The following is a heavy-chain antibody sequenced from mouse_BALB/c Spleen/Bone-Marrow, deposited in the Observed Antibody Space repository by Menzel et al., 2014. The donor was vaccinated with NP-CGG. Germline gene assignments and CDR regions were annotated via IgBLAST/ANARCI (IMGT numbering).Heavy chain of an antibody. CDR3: ARHAYYDQTEVSFVY. J-gene: IGHJ3*01. CDR2: ISGGGSYT. CDR1: GFSFNSYG. Sequence: EVQGVESGGGLVKSGGSLKLSCAASGFSFNSYGMSWVRQTPEKRLEWVATISGGGSYTFYPDSVKGRFTIPRDNAKNNLYLQLSSLRSEDTALYYCARHAYYDQTEVSFVYWGQGTLVTVSA. D-gene: IGHD2-4*01. V-gene: IGHV5-9-2*01.